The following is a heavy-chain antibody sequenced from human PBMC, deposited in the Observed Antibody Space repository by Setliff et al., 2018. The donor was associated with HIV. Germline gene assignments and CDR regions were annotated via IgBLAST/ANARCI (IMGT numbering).Heavy chain of an antibody. Sequence: AASVKVSCKASGGTFSSYAISWVRQAPGQGLEWMGGIIPIFGPTNYAQKFQGRVTITADESMTTAYMELSSLRSEDTAVYYCARERNYGVNRPFDYWGQGTLVTVSS. CDR1: GGTFSSYA. D-gene: IGHD4-17*01. CDR2: IIPIFGPT. CDR3: ARERNYGVNRPFDY. V-gene: IGHV1-69*13. J-gene: IGHJ4*02.